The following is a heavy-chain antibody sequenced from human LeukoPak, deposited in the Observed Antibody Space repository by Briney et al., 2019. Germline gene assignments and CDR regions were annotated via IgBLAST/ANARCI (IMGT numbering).Heavy chain of an antibody. CDR3: ARTNRWELERYYFDY. CDR1: GGSISSSNW. CDR2: IYHSGST. V-gene: IGHV4-4*02. J-gene: IGHJ4*02. D-gene: IGHD1-26*01. Sequence: PSGTLSLTCAVSGGSISSSNWWSWVRQPPGKGLEWIGEIYHSGSTNYNPSLKSRVTISVDKSKNQFSLKLSSVTAADTAVYYCARTNRWELERYYFDYWGQGTLVTVPS.